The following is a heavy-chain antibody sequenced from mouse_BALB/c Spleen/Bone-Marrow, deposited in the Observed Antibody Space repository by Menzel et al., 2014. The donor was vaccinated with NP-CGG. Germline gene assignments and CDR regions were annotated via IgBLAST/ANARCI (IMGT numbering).Heavy chain of an antibody. J-gene: IGHJ3*01. D-gene: IGHD3-3*01. V-gene: IGHV1S81*02. CDR2: INPSNGRT. Sequence: VQLQQSGAELVKPGASVKLSCKASGYTFNNYWMHWVKQRPGQGLEWIGEINPSNGRTNYNEKFKSKATLTVDKSSITAYMQRSSLTSEDSAVYYGSRGDGFAWFAYWGQGTLVTVSA. CDR1: GYTFNNYW. CDR3: SRGDGFAWFAY.